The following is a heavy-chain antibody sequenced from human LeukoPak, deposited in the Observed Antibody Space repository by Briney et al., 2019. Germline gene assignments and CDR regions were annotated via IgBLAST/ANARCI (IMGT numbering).Heavy chain of an antibody. D-gene: IGHD4-23*01. CDR3: ARDRPLYGGNSGWFDP. V-gene: IGHV1-2*02. Sequence: ASVNVSCKASGYTFTCYYMHWVRQAPGQGLEWMGRSNLNSGGTNYAHKFQGRVTMTRDTSISTAYMELSRLRSDDSAVYYCARDRPLYGGNSGWFDPWGQGTLVTVSS. CDR2: SNLNSGGT. J-gene: IGHJ5*02. CDR1: GYTFTCYY.